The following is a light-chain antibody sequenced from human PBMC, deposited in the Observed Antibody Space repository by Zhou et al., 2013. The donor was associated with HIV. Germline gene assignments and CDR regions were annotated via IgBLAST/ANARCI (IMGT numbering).Light chain of an antibody. Sequence: EIVLTQSPGTLSLSPGERATLSCRASQSVASNYLAWYQQKPGQAPRLLIYGTSRRATGIPDRFSGSGSGTVFTLTISRLEPEDSAVYYCQQYDSSLWTFGQGTKVEIK. CDR2: GTS. CDR3: QQYDSSLWT. V-gene: IGKV3-20*01. J-gene: IGKJ1*01. CDR1: QSVASNY.